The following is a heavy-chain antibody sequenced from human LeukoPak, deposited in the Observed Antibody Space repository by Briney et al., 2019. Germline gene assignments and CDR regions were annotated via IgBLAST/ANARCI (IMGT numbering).Heavy chain of an antibody. CDR2: ISGTGGRT. Sequence: GGSLRLSCAASEFXFSSYAINWIRQSPGKGLQWVSRISGTGGRTSYADSVKGRFTISRDNSKNTLFLQMNSLRPEDTAVYYCAKGTAYYDSLFDYWGQGTLVTVSS. CDR3: AKGTAYYDSLFDY. D-gene: IGHD5-12*01. V-gene: IGHV3-23*01. J-gene: IGHJ4*02. CDR1: EFXFSSYA.